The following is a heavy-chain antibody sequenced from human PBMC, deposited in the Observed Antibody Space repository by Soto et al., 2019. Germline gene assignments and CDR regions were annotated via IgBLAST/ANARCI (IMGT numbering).Heavy chain of an antibody. CDR1: GFRFSNYG. V-gene: IGHV3-33*01. CDR2: IVADGTGL. Sequence: QVQLVESGGGVVQPGRSLRLSCAASGFRFSNYGMHWVRQAPGKGLEWLAVIVADGTGLHYADSVRGRFTISRDNSKNTLYLQLNSLGADDTAIYFCARDDDLPDNGLDNWGQETLVTVSS. D-gene: IGHD1-1*01. J-gene: IGHJ4*02. CDR3: ARDDDLPDNGLDN.